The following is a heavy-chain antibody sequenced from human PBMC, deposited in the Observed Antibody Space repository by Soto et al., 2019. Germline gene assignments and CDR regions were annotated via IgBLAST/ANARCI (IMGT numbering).Heavy chain of an antibody. D-gene: IGHD4-17*01. Sequence: EVQLLESGGGLVQPGGSLRLSCAASGFTFSIYAMSWVRQAPWNGLEWVSAISGSGGSTYDADSVKGRFTISRYNSKNTQYLQMNSLGAEDTAVYYCAKEGTDGEVWFDPWGQGTLVTVSS. CDR1: GFTFSIYA. V-gene: IGHV3-23*01. CDR3: AKEGTDGEVWFDP. CDR2: ISGSGGST. J-gene: IGHJ5*02.